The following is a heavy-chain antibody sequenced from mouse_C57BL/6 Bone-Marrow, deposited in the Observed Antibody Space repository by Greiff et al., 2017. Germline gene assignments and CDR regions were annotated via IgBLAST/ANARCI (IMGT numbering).Heavy chain of an antibody. J-gene: IGHJ2*01. CDR2: ISGGGGNT. CDR1: GFTFSSYT. D-gene: IGHD2-3*01. V-gene: IGHV5-9*01. Sequence: EVKLQESGGGLVKPGGSLKLSCAASGFTFSSYTMSWVRQTPEKRLEWVATISGGGGNTYYPDSVKGRFTISRDNAKNTLYLQMSSLRSEDTALYYCARLTGYYVYWGQGTTLTVSS. CDR3: ARLTGYYVY.